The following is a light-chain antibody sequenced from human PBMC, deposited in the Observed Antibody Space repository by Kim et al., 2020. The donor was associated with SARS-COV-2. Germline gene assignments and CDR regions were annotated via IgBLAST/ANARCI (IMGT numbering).Light chain of an antibody. Sequence: DIQMTQSPSSLSASVGDRVTITCRASQSISSYLNWYQQKPGKAPKLLIYAASSLQSGVPSRFSDSGSGTDFTLTISSLQPEDFATYYCQQSYSTPFTFGGGTKVDIK. J-gene: IGKJ4*01. CDR2: AAS. CDR3: QQSYSTPFT. V-gene: IGKV1-39*01. CDR1: QSISSY.